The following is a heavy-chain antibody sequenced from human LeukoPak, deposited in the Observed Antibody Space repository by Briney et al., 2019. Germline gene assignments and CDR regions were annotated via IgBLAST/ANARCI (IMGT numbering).Heavy chain of an antibody. CDR1: GGSISSGSYY. CDR2: IYTSGST. Sequence: SETLSLTCTVSGGSISSGSYYWSWIRQPAGKGLEWIGRIYTSGSTNYNPSLKSRVTMSVDTSKNQFSLKLSSVTAADTAVYYCARDSRIAAADLNYYYYYYYMDVWGKGTTVTISS. V-gene: IGHV4-61*02. CDR3: ARDSRIAAADLNYYYYYYYMDV. J-gene: IGHJ6*03. D-gene: IGHD6-13*01.